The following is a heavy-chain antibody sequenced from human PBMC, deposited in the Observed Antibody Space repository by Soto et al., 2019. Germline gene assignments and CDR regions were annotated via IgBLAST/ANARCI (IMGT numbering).Heavy chain of an antibody. J-gene: IGHJ4*02. V-gene: IGHV4-39*01. CDR3: ARHFSVDYIDY. CDR1: GDSITSNSYF. Sequence: PSETLSLTCTVSGDSITSNSYFWAWIRQPPGKGLGWIGSIYYSGTTYYNPSLKSRVTISVDRSKNQFSLKLSSVTAADTAVYYCARHFSVDYIDYGGQGALVTVSS. CDR2: IYYSGTT.